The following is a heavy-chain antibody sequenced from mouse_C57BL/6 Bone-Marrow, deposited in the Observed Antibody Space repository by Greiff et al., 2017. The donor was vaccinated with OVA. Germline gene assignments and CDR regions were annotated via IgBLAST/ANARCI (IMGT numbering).Heavy chain of an antibody. Sequence: QVQLQQPGAELVKPGASVKMSCMASGYTFTSYWITWVKQRPGQGLEWIGDIYPGSGSTNYNEKFKSKATLTVDTSSSTAYMQLSSLTSEDSAVYYCARAIYYDYDVRFAYWGQGTLVNVSA. J-gene: IGHJ3*01. CDR1: GYTFTSYW. V-gene: IGHV1-55*01. CDR2: IYPGSGST. D-gene: IGHD2-4*01. CDR3: ARAIYYDYDVRFAY.